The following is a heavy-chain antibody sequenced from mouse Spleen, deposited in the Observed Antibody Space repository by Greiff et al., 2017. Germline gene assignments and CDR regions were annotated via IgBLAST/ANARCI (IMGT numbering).Heavy chain of an antibody. D-gene: IGHD2-4*01. CDR3: AIYYDYDGYFDY. Sequence: EVMLVESGGGLVKPGGSLKLSCAASGFTFSDYGMHWVRQAPEKGLEWVAYISSGSSTIYYADTVKGRFTISRDNAKNTLFLQMTSLRSEDTAMYYCAIYYDYDGYFDYWGQGTTLTVSS. CDR1: GFTFSDYG. CDR2: ISSGSSTI. J-gene: IGHJ2*01. V-gene: IGHV5-17*01.